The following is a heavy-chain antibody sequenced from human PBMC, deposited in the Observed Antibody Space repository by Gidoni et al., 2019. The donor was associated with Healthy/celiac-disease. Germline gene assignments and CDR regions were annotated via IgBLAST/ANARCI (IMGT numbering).Heavy chain of an antibody. Sequence: QLQLQESGPGLVKPSETLSLTCTVSGGSISSSSYYWGWIRQPPGKGLEWIGSIYYSGRTYYNPSLKRRVTISVDTSKNQFSLKLRSVTASDTAVYYCARDRPVIAAAGFDYWGQGTLVTVSS. CDR3: ARDRPVIAAAGFDY. CDR2: IYYSGRT. J-gene: IGHJ4*02. CDR1: GGSISSSSYY. V-gene: IGHV4-39*07. D-gene: IGHD6-13*01.